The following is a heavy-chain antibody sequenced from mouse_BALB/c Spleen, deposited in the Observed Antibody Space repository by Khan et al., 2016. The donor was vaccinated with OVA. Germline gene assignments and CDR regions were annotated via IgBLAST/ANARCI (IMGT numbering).Heavy chain of an antibody. J-gene: IGHJ3*01. V-gene: IGHV3-6*02. Sequence: EVQLQESGPGLVKPSQSLSLTCSVTGYSITSGYYWNWIRQFPGNKLEWMGYISYDGSNNYNPSLKNRISITRDTSKNQFFLKLNSVTTEDTATYYWACKSDGKGAYWGQGTLVTVSA. D-gene: IGHD2-1*01. CDR3: ACKSDGKGAY. CDR2: ISYDGSN. CDR1: GYSITSGYY.